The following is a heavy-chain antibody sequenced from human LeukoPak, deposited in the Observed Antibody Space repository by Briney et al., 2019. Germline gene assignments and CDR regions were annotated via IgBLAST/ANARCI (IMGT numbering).Heavy chain of an antibody. CDR3: ATFWSTNYMLRD. D-gene: IGHD3-3*01. CDR2: ISGSTNRT. Sequence: GGSLSLSCAASGFTFNRFALSWVRQAPGKGLEWVAAISGSTNRTFYADSVKGRFTISRDNSKNTLFLHMHSLRAEDTALYFCATFWSTNYMLRDWGLGTLVIVSS. CDR1: GFTFNRFA. V-gene: IGHV3-23*01. J-gene: IGHJ4*02.